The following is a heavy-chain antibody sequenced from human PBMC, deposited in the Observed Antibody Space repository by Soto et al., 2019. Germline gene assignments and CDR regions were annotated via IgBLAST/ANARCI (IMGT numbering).Heavy chain of an antibody. Sequence: SETLSLTCTVSGGSVSSGSHYWSWIRQSPGKGLEWIGYIYNSGITKYNATLKSRVTISVDTSKNQFSLRLISVTAADTALYYCARTTAVPNTLRSRYFFDYWGQGTLVTVSS. D-gene: IGHD4-17*01. V-gene: IGHV4-61*01. CDR2: IYNSGIT. J-gene: IGHJ4*02. CDR1: GGSVSSGSHY. CDR3: ARTTAVPNTLRSRYFFDY.